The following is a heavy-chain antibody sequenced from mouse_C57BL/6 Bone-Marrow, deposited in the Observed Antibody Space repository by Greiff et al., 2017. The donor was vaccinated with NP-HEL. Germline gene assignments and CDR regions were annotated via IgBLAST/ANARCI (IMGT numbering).Heavy chain of an antibody. CDR1: GFSLTSYG. V-gene: IGHV2-3*01. J-gene: IGHJ4*01. CDR2: IWGDGST. Sequence: VNVVESGPGLVAPSQSLSITCTVSGFSLTSYGVSWVRQPPGKGLEWLGVIWGDGSTNYHSALISRLSISKDNSKSQVFLKLNSLQTDDTATYYCAKKRDYYGSSDDYYAMEYWGQGTSVTVSS. CDR3: AKKRDYYGSSDDYYAMEY. D-gene: IGHD1-1*01.